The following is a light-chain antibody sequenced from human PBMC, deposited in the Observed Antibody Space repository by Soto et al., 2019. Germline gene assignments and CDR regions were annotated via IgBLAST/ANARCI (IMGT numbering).Light chain of an antibody. J-gene: IGKJ3*01. CDR1: QSVSSY. CDR3: QQRSNWLLT. Sequence: EIVLTQSPATLSLSPGERATLSCRASQSVSSYLAWYQQKPGQAPRLLIYDASNRATSIPARFSGSGSGTDFTLTISSLEPEDFAVYYCQQRSNWLLTFGPGTKVDIK. CDR2: DAS. V-gene: IGKV3-11*01.